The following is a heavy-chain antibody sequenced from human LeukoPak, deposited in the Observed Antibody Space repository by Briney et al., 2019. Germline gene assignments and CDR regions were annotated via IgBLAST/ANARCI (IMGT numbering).Heavy chain of an antibody. J-gene: IGHJ5*02. CDR2: INHSGST. CDR1: GGSVSSGSYY. V-gene: IGHV4-39*07. CDR3: ARGGLWFGHNWFDP. Sequence: SETLSLTCTVSGGSVSSGSYYWSWIRQPPGKGLEWIGEINHSGSTNYNPSLKSRVTISVDTSKNQFSLKLSSVTAADTAVYYCARGGLWFGHNWFDPWGQGTLVTVSS. D-gene: IGHD3-10*01.